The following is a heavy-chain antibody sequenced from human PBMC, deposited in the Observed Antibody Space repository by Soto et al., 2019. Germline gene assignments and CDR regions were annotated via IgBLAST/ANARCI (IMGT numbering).Heavy chain of an antibody. CDR2: INHSGST. Sequence: SETLSLTCAVYGGSFSGYYWSWIRQPPGKGLEWIGEINHSGSTNCNPSLKSRVTISVDTSKNQFSLKLSSVTAADTAVYYCARSKSIAVAGTLDYWGQGTLVTVSS. D-gene: IGHD6-19*01. CDR3: ARSKSIAVAGTLDY. J-gene: IGHJ4*02. V-gene: IGHV4-34*01. CDR1: GGSFSGYY.